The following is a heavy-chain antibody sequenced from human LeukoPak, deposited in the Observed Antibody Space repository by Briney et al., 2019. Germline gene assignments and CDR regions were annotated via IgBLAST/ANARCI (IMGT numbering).Heavy chain of an antibody. Sequence: ASVKVSCKAFGYTFTSNYMHWVRQAPGQGPEWMGVISPSGGSTTYAQKFQGRVALTRDMSTSTDYLELSSLRSEDTAVYYCAKTPSSSWTTRNYYMDVWGKGTTVTVSS. CDR3: AKTPSSSWTTRNYYMDV. J-gene: IGHJ6*03. V-gene: IGHV1-46*01. CDR1: GYTFTSNY. CDR2: ISPSGGST. D-gene: IGHD6-13*01.